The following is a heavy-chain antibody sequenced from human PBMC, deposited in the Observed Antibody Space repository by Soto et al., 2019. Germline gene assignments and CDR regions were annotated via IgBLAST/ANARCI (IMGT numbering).Heavy chain of an antibody. J-gene: IGHJ5*02. D-gene: IGHD1-1*01. V-gene: IGHV4-59*01. CDR2: IYYIGSA. CDR3: AREIPAAGTNWFDP. Sequence: QVQLEESGPGLVKPSETLSLTCTVSGGSISTYYWTWIRQSPGKGLEWIGYIYYIGSANYNPSLKSRVTMSVDTPKNQFSLKLNSVTAADTAVYYCAREIPAAGTNWFDPWGQGTLVTVSS. CDR1: GGSISTYY.